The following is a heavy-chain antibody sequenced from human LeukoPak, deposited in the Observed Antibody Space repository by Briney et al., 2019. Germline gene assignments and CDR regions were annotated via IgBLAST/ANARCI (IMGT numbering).Heavy chain of an antibody. CDR3: ARDWVLPGEGMDV. Sequence: ASVKVSCKASGYTFTGYYMHWVRQAPGQGLEWTGWINPNSGGTNYAQKFQGRVTMTRDTSISTAYMELSRLRSDDTAVYYCARDWVLPGEGMDVWGQGTTVTVSS. V-gene: IGHV1-2*02. D-gene: IGHD3-10*01. J-gene: IGHJ6*02. CDR1: GYTFTGYY. CDR2: INPNSGGT.